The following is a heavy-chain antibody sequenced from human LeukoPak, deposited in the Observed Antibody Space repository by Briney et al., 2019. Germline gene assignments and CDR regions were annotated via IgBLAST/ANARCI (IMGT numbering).Heavy chain of an antibody. CDR1: GDSVSSNSAA. J-gene: IGHJ6*02. D-gene: IGHD5-12*01. V-gene: IGHV6-1*01. Sequence: SQTLSLTCAISGDSVSSNSAAWIWIRQSPSRGLEWPGRTYYRSKWYNDYAVSAKSRITINPDTSKNQFSLQLNSVTPEDSAVYYCARATGGVDVWGQGTTVTVSS. CDR3: ARATGGVDV. CDR2: TYYRSKWYN.